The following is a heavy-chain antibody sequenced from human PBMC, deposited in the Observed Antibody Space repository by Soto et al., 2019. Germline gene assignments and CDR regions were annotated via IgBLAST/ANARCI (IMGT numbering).Heavy chain of an antibody. V-gene: IGHV3-21*01. CDR3: ARDFSDIAAAGTGFDY. CDR1: GFTFSSYS. Sequence: GGSLRLSCAASGFTFSSYSMNWVRQAPGKGLEWVSSISSSSSYIYYADSVKGRFTISRDNAKNSLYLQMNSLRAEDTAVYYCARDFSDIAAAGTGFDYWGQGTLVTVSS. J-gene: IGHJ4*02. D-gene: IGHD6-13*01. CDR2: ISSSSSYI.